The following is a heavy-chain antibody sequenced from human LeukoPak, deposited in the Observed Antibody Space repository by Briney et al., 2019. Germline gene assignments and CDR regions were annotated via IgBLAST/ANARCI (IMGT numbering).Heavy chain of an antibody. CDR3: ARGGWAAAGP. D-gene: IGHD6-13*01. Sequence: SETLSLTCAVYGGSFSGYYWSWIRQPPGKGLEWIGEINHSGSTNYNPSLKSRVTISVDTSKNQFSLKLSSVTAADTAVYYCARGGWAAAGPWGQGTLVTVSS. CDR1: GGSFSGYY. CDR2: INHSGST. V-gene: IGHV4-34*01. J-gene: IGHJ5*02.